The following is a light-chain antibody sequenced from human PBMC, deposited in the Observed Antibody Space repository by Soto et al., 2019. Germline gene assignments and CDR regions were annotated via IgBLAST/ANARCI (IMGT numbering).Light chain of an antibody. CDR1: QNVNSH. CDR3: QQYNDWPLT. Sequence: EVVMTQSPTTLSVSPGERATLSCRASQNVNSHLAWYQQNPGQAPRLVIDGASSRATGVPARFSGSGSGTEFILTISSLQSEDFAVYYCQQYNDWPLTFGGGTRVEIK. CDR2: GAS. V-gene: IGKV3-15*01. J-gene: IGKJ4*01.